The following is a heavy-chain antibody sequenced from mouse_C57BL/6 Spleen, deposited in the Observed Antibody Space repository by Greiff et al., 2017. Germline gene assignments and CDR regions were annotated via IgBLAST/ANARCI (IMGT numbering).Heavy chain of an antibody. J-gene: IGHJ2*01. CDR2: INPSNGGT. CDR3: AREGTPYGSSYYFDY. D-gene: IGHD1-1*01. V-gene: IGHV1-53*01. Sequence: QVQLQQPGTELVKPGASVKLSCKAPGYTFTSYWMHWVKQRPGQGLEWIGNINPSNGGTHYNEKFKSKATLTVDKSSSTAYRQLSSLTSEDSAVYYCAREGTPYGSSYYFDYWGQGTTLTVSS. CDR1: GYTFTSYW.